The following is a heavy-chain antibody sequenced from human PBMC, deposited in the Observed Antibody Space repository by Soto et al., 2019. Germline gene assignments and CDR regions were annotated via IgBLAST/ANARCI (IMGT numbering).Heavy chain of an antibody. CDR1: GAPLKNGV. J-gene: IGHJ6*02. Sequence: QWQGVRSGVKVRSLGSWLKVSSRPSGAPLKNGVFSWVRQAPGQGLEWLGGIIPLFGTTDFAQRFQGRLTITTDESTTTAYMELSRLRSEDTATYYCAAELGFGKLSVVWGQGTTVIVSS. V-gene: IGHV1-69*01. D-gene: IGHD3-10*01. CDR3: AAELGFGKLSVV. CDR2: IIPLFGTT.